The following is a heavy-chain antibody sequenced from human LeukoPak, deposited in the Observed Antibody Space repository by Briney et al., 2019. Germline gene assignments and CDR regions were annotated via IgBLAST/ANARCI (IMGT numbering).Heavy chain of an antibody. Sequence: GGSLRLSCAASGFIFSDYYMTWLRQAPGKGLDWFSYISGDSSNTIYADSVRGRFTVSRDNAKNSLYLQMNSLRAEDTAIYYCARLHSIAAAGTYDYWGQGTLVTVSS. J-gene: IGHJ4*02. CDR3: ARLHSIAAAGTYDY. V-gene: IGHV3-11*06. CDR2: ISGDSSNT. CDR1: GFIFSDYY. D-gene: IGHD6-13*01.